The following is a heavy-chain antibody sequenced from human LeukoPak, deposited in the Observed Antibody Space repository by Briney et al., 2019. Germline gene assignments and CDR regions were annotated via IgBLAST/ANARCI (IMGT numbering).Heavy chain of an antibody. CDR2: ITAYNDSE. CDR1: GYTVTSYV. J-gene: IGHJ4*02. D-gene: IGHD3-10*01. V-gene: IGHV1-18*01. Sequence: ASVKVSCKASGYTVTSYVISWVRQAPGQRLEWMGWITAYNDSENYAQKLQGRVTMTTDTSTRTAYMELRSLRSDDTAVYYCARALLWFGEPSHIDYWGQGTLVTASP. CDR3: ARALLWFGEPSHIDY.